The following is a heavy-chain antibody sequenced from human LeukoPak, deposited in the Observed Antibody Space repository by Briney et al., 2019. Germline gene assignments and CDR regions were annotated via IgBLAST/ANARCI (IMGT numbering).Heavy chain of an antibody. D-gene: IGHD5-12*01. V-gene: IGHV3-7*01. Sequence: GGSLRLSCAASGFMFSSYWMSWVRQAPGKGLEWVANIKQDGSEKYYVDSVKGRFTISRDNAKNSLYLQMSGLGAEDTAVYYCVPDPLRGDGDSWGQGTLVTASS. CDR1: GFMFSSYW. CDR3: VPDPLRGDGDS. J-gene: IGHJ4*02. CDR2: IKQDGSEK.